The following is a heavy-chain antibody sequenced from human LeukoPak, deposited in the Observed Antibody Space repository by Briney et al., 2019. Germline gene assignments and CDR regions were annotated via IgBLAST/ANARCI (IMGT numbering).Heavy chain of an antibody. CDR2: ISGSGGST. J-gene: IGHJ4*02. CDR1: GFTFSSYA. D-gene: IGHD3-9*01. V-gene: IGHV3-23*01. CDR3: AKVPFYDILTGLLL. Sequence: PGGSLRLSCAASGFTFSSYAMSWVRQAPGKGLEWVSAISGSGGSTYYADSVKGRFTISRDSSKNTLYLQMNSLRAEDTAVYYCAKVPFYDILTGLLLWGQGTLVTVSS.